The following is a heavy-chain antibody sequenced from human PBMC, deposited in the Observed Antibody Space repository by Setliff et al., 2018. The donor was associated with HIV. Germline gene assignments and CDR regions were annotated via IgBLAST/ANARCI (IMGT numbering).Heavy chain of an antibody. CDR2: ISSKRTSI. V-gene: IGHV3-48*01. Sequence: GGSLRLSCETSGFTFGDFCMNWVRQAPGKGLEWISYISSKRTSIYYADSVKGRFTISRDNDRNSLYLQMNSLRAEDTAVYYCARVFGPFDYWGQGTLVTVSS. J-gene: IGHJ4*02. CDR3: ARVFGPFDY. D-gene: IGHD3-10*02. CDR1: GFTFGDFC.